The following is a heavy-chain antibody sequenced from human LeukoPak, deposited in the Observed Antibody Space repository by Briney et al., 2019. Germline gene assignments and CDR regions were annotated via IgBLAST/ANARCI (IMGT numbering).Heavy chain of an antibody. CDR1: GYTFTGYY. V-gene: IGHV1-2*02. Sequence: ASVKVSCKASGYTFTGYYMHWVRQAPGQGLEWMGWINPNSGGTNYAQKFQGRVTMTRDTSISTAYMELSRLRSDDTAVYYCATGTNVLLWFGELSHDYWGQGTLVTVSS. D-gene: IGHD3-10*01. CDR3: ATGTNVLLWFGELSHDY. J-gene: IGHJ4*02. CDR2: INPNSGGT.